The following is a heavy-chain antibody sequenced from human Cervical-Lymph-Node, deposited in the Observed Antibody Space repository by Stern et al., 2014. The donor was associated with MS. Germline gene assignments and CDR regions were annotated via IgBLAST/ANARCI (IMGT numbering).Heavy chain of an antibody. Sequence: VQLVESGGGVDKPGRSLKLSCEASGFRFSSYGINWVRQAPGKGLEWVAVISYDGSNTHYGVSVKGRFTISRANSKIMLFLHMNSLSAKDTAVYYCVTARGYISGQPDFDYWGQGALVTVTS. V-gene: IGHV3-30*03. J-gene: IGHJ4*02. CDR1: GFRFSSYG. D-gene: IGHD5-18*01. CDR3: VTARGYISGQPDFDY. CDR2: ISYDGSNT.